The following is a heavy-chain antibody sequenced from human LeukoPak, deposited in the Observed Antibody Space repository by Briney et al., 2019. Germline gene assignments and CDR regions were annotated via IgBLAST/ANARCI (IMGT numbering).Heavy chain of an antibody. CDR3: ARHATTYFFLAS. V-gene: IGHV4-59*08. D-gene: IGHD2/OR15-2a*01. CDR2: IYYSGST. Sequence: PSETLSLTCTVSGGSISSYYWSWIRQPPGKRLEWIGYIYYSGSTNYSPSLKSRVTISVDTSKNQFSLEMSSVTAADTAVYYCARHATTYFFLASWGQGTLVTASS. J-gene: IGHJ5*02. CDR1: GGSISSYY.